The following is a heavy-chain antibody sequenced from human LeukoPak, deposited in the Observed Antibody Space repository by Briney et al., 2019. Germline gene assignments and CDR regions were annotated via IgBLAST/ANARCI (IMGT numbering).Heavy chain of an antibody. D-gene: IGHD5-24*01. CDR2: ISACNGDT. CDR3: ARDLRAFRDGYKNSNYYLAY. J-gene: IGHJ4*02. Sequence: RASVKVSCKASGYTFTSYGISWVRQAPGQGLEWMGWISACNGDTNYAQKLQGRVTMTTDTSTRTAYMELRSLRSDDTAVYYCARDLRAFRDGYKNSNYYLAYWGQGTLVTVSS. CDR1: GYTFTSYG. V-gene: IGHV1-18*01.